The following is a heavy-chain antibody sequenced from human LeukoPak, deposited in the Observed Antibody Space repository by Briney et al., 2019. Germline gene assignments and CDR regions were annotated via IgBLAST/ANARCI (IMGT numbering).Heavy chain of an antibody. CDR2: ISAYNGNT. CDR1: GYTFTSYG. V-gene: IGHV1-18*01. J-gene: IGHJ4*02. D-gene: IGHD3-3*01. CDR3: ARGGSYYDFWSGYYTEYFDY. Sequence: GASVKVSCKASGYTFTSYGISWVRQAPGQGLEWMGWISAYNGNTNYAQKLQGRVTMTTDTSTSTAYMELRSLRSDDTAVYYCARGGSYYDFWSGYYTEYFDYWGQGTLVTVSS.